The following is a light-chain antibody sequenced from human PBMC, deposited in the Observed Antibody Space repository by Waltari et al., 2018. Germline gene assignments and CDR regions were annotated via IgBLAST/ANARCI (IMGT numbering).Light chain of an antibody. CDR3: ASWDGSLGGVI. Sequence: DIVMTQSPLSLPVTPGEPASISCKSSQSLLHSNGDTYLHWYLQKAGQSPQLLLYLGSIRASGVPDRFSGSKSGTSASLAISGLRSEDEADYYCASWDGSLGGVIIGGGTK. CDR1: QSLLHSNGDTY. V-gene: IGKV2-28*01. J-gene: IGKJ4*01. CDR2: LGS.